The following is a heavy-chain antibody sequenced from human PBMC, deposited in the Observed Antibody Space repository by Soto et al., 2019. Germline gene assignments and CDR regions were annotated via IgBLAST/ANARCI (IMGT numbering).Heavy chain of an antibody. V-gene: IGHV1-18*01. J-gene: IGHJ4*02. D-gene: IGHD3-10*01. Sequence: ASVKVSCKASGDTFASFGFSWVRQAPGQGLEWLGWISAYNGNTHYAQKVRDRVTLTTDTSTNTAYMELRSLTSDDTAVYYCARDQQSITDRILQYWGQGTRVTVSS. CDR3: ARDQQSITDRILQY. CDR2: ISAYNGNT. CDR1: GDTFASFG.